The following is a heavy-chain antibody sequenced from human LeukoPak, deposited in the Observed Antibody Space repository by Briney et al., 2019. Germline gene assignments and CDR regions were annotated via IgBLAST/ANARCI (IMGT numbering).Heavy chain of an antibody. J-gene: IGHJ6*02. Sequence: GGSLRLSCAASGFTFNTYAMSWVRQAPGKGLEWVSAISSSGGSTFHADSVKGRFTISRDNAKNSLYLQMNSLRAEDTAVYYCARDSSSSYYYYYGMDVWGQGTTVTVSS. CDR2: ISSSGGST. CDR3: ARDSSSSYYYYYGMDV. CDR1: GFTFNTYA. D-gene: IGHD6-6*01. V-gene: IGHV3-21*01.